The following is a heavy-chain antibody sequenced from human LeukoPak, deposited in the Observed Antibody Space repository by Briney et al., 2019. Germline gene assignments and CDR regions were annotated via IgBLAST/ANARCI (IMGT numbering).Heavy chain of an antibody. CDR3: AKASSNYFYYFEY. CDR2: ISYHETNE. CDR1: GFTFSSSD. V-gene: IGHV3-30*18. J-gene: IGHJ4*02. Sequence: GRSLILSCAASGFTFSSSDRHWVRQAPGKGVEWVAVISYHETNENYADSVKGRFTLSRDNSKNTLYLQTNTLRDEDTAVYYCAKASSNYFYYFEYWGQGTLVTVSS. D-gene: IGHD2/OR15-2a*01.